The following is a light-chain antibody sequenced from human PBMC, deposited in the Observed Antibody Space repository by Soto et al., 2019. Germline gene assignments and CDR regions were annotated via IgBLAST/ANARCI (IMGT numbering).Light chain of an antibody. CDR2: EVT. J-gene: IGLJ1*01. CDR1: SSDVGGFNR. V-gene: IGLV2-18*02. Sequence: QSVLTQPPSVSGSPGQSVTISCTGTSSDVGGFNRVSWYQQPPGAPPKLVIYEVTKRPSGVPDRFSGSKFGNTASLTISGLQADDEADYYCSSYTSSNTLVFGTGTKVTVL. CDR3: SSYTSSNTLV.